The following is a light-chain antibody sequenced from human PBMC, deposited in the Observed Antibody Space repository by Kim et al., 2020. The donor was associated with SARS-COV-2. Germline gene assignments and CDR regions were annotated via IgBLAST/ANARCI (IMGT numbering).Light chain of an antibody. V-gene: IGLV2-11*01. CDR1: SSDVGGYNY. J-gene: IGLJ3*02. CDR3: CSYAGSYTWV. CDR2: DVS. Sequence: GQSVTISCTGTSSDVGGYNYVSWYQQHPGKAPKLMIYDVSKRPSGVPDRFSGSKSGNTASLTISGLQAEDEADYYCCSYAGSYTWVFGGGTKLTVL.